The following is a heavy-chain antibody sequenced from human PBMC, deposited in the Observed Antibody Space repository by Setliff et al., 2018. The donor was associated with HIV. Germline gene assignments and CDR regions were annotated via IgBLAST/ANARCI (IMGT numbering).Heavy chain of an antibody. CDR1: GFSFSNAW. D-gene: IGHD6-19*01. V-gene: IGHV3-9*01. J-gene: IGHJ6*03. CDR3: VREGSVAGRYYYYMSL. Sequence: SLRLSCAASGFSFSNAWMDWVRQAPGKGLEWVSGINWNSDFIAYADSVKGRFTVARDNANSSLYLQMNSLRPEDSALYYCVREGSVAGRYYYYMSLWGKGTTVTVSS. CDR2: INWNSDFI.